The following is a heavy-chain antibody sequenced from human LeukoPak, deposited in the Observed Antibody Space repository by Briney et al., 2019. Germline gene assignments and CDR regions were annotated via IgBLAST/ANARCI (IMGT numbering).Heavy chain of an antibody. CDR2: IYYSGST. CDR1: GGSISSYY. J-gene: IGHJ3*02. Sequence: SETLSLTCTVSGGSISSYYWSWIRQPPGKGLEGMGYIYYSGSTNYNPSLKSRVTISVDTSKNQFSLKLSSVTAADTAVYYCARGVPTLYYYGSGSYPMSAFDIWGQGTMVTVSS. V-gene: IGHV4-59*01. CDR3: ARGVPTLYYYGSGSYPMSAFDI. D-gene: IGHD3-10*01.